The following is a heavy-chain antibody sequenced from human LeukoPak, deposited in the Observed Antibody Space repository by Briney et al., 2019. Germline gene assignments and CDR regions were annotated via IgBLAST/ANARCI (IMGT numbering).Heavy chain of an antibody. D-gene: IGHD1-26*01. CDR3: ARGRAFDV. V-gene: IGHV5-51*01. CDR1: GYSFSTYW. CDR2: MYPGDSDT. J-gene: IGHJ3*01. Sequence: GESLKISCKGSGYSFSTYWIGWVRQMPGKGLEWMGIMYPGDSDTRYSPSFQGQVTMSADKSIGTAYLQWSSLKASDTAIYYCARGRAFDVWGQGTMVTVSS.